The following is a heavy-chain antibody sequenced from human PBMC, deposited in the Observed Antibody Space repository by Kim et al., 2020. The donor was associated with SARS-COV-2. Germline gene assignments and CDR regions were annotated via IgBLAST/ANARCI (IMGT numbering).Heavy chain of an antibody. J-gene: IGHJ1*01. CDR1: GLTFSGYW. V-gene: IGHV3-74*01. Sequence: GGSLRLSCTASGLTFSGYWMHWVRQVPGKGLVWVSRINSGGTSTSYADSVKGRFTISRDNAKNTLFLQMDSLRVEDTAVYYCTRDHSPISYGWLGADGGRGAVVTVSS. CDR2: INSGGTST. D-gene: IGHD3-10*01. CDR3: TRDHSPISYGWLGAD.